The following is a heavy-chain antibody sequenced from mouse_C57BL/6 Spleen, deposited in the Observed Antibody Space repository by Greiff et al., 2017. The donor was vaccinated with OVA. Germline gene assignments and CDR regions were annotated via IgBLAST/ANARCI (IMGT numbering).Heavy chain of an antibody. CDR3: AREEGLYDVPFAY. CDR1: GYTFTDYN. Sequence: EVQLQQSGPELVKPGASVKIPCKASGYTFTDYNMDWVKQSHGKSLEWIGDINPNNGGTIYNQKFKGKATLTVDKSSSTAYMELRSLTSEDTAVYYCAREEGLYDVPFAYWGQGTLVTVSA. D-gene: IGHD2-3*01. V-gene: IGHV1-18*01. CDR2: INPNNGGT. J-gene: IGHJ3*01.